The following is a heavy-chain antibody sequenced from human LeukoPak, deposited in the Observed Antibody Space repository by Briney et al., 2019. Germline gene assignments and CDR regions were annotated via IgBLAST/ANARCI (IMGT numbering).Heavy chain of an antibody. CDR2: IIPIFGTA. CDR1: GGTFSSYA. V-gene: IGHV1-69*13. Sequence: ASVEVSCKASGGTFSSYAISWVRQAPGQGLEWMGGIIPIFGTANYAQKFQGRVTITADESTSTAYMELSSLRSEDTAVYYCAGAKTVLRYFDWLYPDYWGQGTLVTVSS. D-gene: IGHD3-9*01. CDR3: AGAKTVLRYFDWLYPDY. J-gene: IGHJ4*02.